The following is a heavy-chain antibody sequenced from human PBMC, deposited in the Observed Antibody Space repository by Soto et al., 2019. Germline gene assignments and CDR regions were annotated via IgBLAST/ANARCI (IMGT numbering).Heavy chain of an antibody. J-gene: IGHJ4*02. CDR2: INSDGSST. CDR1: GFTFSSYW. Sequence: GGSLRLSCAASGFTFSSYWMHWVRQAPGKGLVWVSRINSDGSSTSYADSVKGRFTISRDNAKNTLYLQMNSLRAEDTAVYYCARDAYYYGSGSYTDYWGQGTLVTVSS. D-gene: IGHD3-10*01. V-gene: IGHV3-74*01. CDR3: ARDAYYYGSGSYTDY.